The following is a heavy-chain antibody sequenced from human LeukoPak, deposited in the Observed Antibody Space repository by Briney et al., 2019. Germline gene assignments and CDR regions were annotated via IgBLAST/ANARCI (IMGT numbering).Heavy chain of an antibody. J-gene: IGHJ4*02. CDR1: GFTFSSYW. CDR2: IKQDGSEK. Sequence: GGSLRLSCAASGFTFSSYWMSWVRQAPGKGLEWVANIKQDGSEKYYVDSVKGRFTISRDNAKNSLYLQMNSLRAEDTAVYYCARDPDYYDSSGYPHDYWGQGNLVTVSS. CDR3: ARDPDYYDSSGYPHDY. V-gene: IGHV3-7*01. D-gene: IGHD3-22*01.